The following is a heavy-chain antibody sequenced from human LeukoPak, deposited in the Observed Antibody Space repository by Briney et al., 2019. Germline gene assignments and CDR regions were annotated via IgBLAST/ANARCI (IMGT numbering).Heavy chain of an antibody. CDR3: VRGARPGFDP. D-gene: IGHD6-6*01. CDR2: MNPSNGHT. CDR1: GYTFTSYY. Sequence: ASVKVSCKASGYTFTSYYMHWVRQAPGQGLEWMGWMNPSNGHTGYAQQFQARVTMTRDTSINTAYMELISLRSEDTAVYYCVRGARPGFDPWGQGTLVTVSS. J-gene: IGHJ5*02. V-gene: IGHV1-8*02.